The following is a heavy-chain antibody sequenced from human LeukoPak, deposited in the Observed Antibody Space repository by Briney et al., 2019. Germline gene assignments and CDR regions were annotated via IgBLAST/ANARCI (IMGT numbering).Heavy chain of an antibody. CDR3: TRDGGSWSHLDY. V-gene: IGHV3-73*01. D-gene: IGHD2-15*01. CDR1: GFIFSDCA. CDR2: IDTRDKGSAT. Sequence: GGSLRLSCAGFGFIFSDCAIHWVRQASGKGLEWVDRIDTRDKGSATAYAASVRGRFAISRDDSESTAYLQMTGLKTEDTAVYFCTRDGGSWSHLDYWGQGALVTVSS. J-gene: IGHJ4*02.